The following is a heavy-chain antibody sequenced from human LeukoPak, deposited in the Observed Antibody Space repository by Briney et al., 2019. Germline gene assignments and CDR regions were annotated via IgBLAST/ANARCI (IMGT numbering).Heavy chain of an antibody. Sequence: PSETLSLICAVYGGSFSGYYWSWIRQPPGKGLEWIGEINHSGSTNYNPSLKSRVTISVDTFKNQFSLKLSSVTAADTAVYYCARGLGVRSSWYVYWGQGTLVTVSS. V-gene: IGHV4-34*01. CDR2: INHSGST. J-gene: IGHJ4*02. D-gene: IGHD6-13*01. CDR3: ARGLGVRSSWYVY. CDR1: GGSFSGYY.